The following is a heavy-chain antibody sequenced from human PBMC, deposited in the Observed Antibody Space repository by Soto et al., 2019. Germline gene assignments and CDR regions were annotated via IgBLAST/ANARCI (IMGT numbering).Heavy chain of an antibody. Sequence: SETLSLTCAVSGGSISSSNWWSWVRQPPGKGLEWIGEIYHSGSTNYNPSLKSRVTISVDKSKNQFSLKLSSVTAADTAVYYCARSSVAAAGISLDYWGQGTLVTVSS. CDR3: ARSSVAAAGISLDY. V-gene: IGHV4-4*02. CDR1: GGSISSSNW. J-gene: IGHJ4*02. CDR2: IYHSGST. D-gene: IGHD6-13*01.